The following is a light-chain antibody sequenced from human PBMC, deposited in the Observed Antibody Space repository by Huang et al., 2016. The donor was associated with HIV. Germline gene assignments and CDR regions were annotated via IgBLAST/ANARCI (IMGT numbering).Light chain of an antibody. Sequence: DIQMTQSPSSLSASVGDRVTITCQASHDITNCLNWYQKKPGKAPKLLIYAASDLETGFPSRFSGSGSGTVFNLSIVSLQPEDFATYFCQQYESVPLTFGPGTKVDVK. CDR2: AAS. CDR1: HDITNC. CDR3: QQYESVPLT. V-gene: IGKV1-33*01. J-gene: IGKJ3*01.